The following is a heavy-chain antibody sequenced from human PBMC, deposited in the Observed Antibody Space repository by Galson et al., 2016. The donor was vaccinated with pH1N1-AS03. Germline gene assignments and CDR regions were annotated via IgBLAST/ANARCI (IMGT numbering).Heavy chain of an antibody. Sequence: SLRLSCAASGFTFDDHAMHWVRQAPGKGLEWVSGISWNGNNIAYADSVKGRFTISRDNVKNSLYLQMNSLRAEDTALYYCAKDNGMGATQRLSFFDYWGQGTLVTVSS. CDR3: AKDNGMGATQRLSFFDY. D-gene: IGHD1-26*01. CDR2: ISWNGNNI. CDR1: GFTFDDHA. J-gene: IGHJ4*02. V-gene: IGHV3-9*01.